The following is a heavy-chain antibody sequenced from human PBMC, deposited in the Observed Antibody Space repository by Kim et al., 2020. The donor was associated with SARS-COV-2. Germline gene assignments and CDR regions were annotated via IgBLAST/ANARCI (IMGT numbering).Heavy chain of an antibody. Sequence: GESLKISCKGSGYSFTSYWISWVRQMPGKGLEWMGRIDPSDSYTNYSPSFQGHVTISADKSISTAYLQWSSLKASDTAMYYCARVVGKQPPNDYWGQGTLVTVSS. CDR2: IDPSDSYT. D-gene: IGHD1-1*01. V-gene: IGHV5-10-1*01. CDR1: GYSFTSYW. CDR3: ARVVGKQPPNDY. J-gene: IGHJ4*02.